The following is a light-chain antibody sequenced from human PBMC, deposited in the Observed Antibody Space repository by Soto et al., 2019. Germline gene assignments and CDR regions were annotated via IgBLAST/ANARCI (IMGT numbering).Light chain of an antibody. CDR1: QSVRSN. J-gene: IGKJ5*01. CDR2: DAS. CDR3: QQYNTGTPIT. Sequence: IVITHSPATLSVCVGERAPVSCTARQSVRSNVAWYQQKPGQAPRLLIYDASTRATGIPARFSGSGSGTEFILTISSRQSEEYGVYYCQQYNTGTPITMGQGTRLEIK. V-gene: IGKV3D-15*01.